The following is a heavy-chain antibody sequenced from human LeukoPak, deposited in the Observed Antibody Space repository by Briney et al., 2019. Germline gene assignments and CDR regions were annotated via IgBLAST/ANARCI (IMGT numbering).Heavy chain of an antibody. J-gene: IGHJ4*02. CDR3: TRGVDSSAYL. CDR1: GYRFTTYW. V-gene: IGHV5-51*01. Sequence: GESLKISCKGSGYRFTTYWIGWLRQMPEKGLEWMGIIYPGDSDTRYSPSFQGQVTISADKSINTAYLQWGSLKASDTAMYYCTRGVDSSAYLWGQGTLVTVSS. D-gene: IGHD3-22*01. CDR2: IYPGDSDT.